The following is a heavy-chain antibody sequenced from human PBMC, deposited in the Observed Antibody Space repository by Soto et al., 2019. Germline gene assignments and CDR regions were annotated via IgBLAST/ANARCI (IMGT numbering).Heavy chain of an antibody. CDR1: GGSISSYY. Sequence: SETLSLTCTVPGGSISSYYWSWIRQPAGKGLEWIGRIYTSGSTNYNPSLKSRVTMSVDTSKNQFSLKLNSVTAADTAVYYCARVEGGTTQGYYGMDVWGQGTKVTVYS. D-gene: IGHD1-7*01. CDR3: ARVEGGTTQGYYGMDV. J-gene: IGHJ6*02. V-gene: IGHV4-4*07. CDR2: IYTSGST.